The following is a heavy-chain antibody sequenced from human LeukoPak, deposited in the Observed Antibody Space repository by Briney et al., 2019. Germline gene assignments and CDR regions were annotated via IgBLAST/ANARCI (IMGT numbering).Heavy chain of an antibody. CDR2: INNDGRST. J-gene: IGHJ4*02. D-gene: IGHD1-26*01. CDR3: ARNYNGMSY. V-gene: IGHV3-74*01. CDR1: GFAFTNYG. Sequence: QPGGSLRLSCVASGFAFTNYGMMWVRQAPGKGLVWVPYINNDGRSTTYADSVKGRFTISRDNAKNTLYLQMNSLRDDDTAMYYCARNYNGMSYWGQGTLVIVSS.